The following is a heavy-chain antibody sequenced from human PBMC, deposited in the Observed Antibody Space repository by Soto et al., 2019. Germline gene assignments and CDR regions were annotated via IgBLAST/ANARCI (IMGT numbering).Heavy chain of an antibody. D-gene: IGHD1-7*01. CDR2: ISGSGGST. J-gene: IGHJ6*02. CDR3: AKDLWNYGGYGMDV. V-gene: IGHV3-23*01. Sequence: EVQLLESGGGLVQPGGSLRLSCAASGFTFSSYAMSWVRQAPGKGLEWVSAISGSGGSTYYADSVKGRFTISRDNSKNTLYMQMNSLRAEDTAVYYCAKDLWNYGGYGMDVWGQGTTVTVSS. CDR1: GFTFSSYA.